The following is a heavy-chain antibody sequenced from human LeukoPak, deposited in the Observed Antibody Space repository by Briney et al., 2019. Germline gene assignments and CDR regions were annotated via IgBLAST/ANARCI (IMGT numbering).Heavy chain of an antibody. V-gene: IGHV1-69*13. CDR3: GCGGGERVNYYGSGSSLDY. Sequence: ASVKVSCKASGGTFSSYAISWVRQAPGQGLEWMGGIIPIFGTANYAQKFQGRVTITADESTSTAYMELSSLRSEDTAVYYCGCGGGERVNYYGSGSSLDYWGQGTLVTVSS. CDR1: GGTFSSYA. CDR2: IIPIFGTA. J-gene: IGHJ4*02. D-gene: IGHD3-10*01.